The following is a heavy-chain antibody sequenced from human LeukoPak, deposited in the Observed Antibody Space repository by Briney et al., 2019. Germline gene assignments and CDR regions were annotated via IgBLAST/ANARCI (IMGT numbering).Heavy chain of an antibody. J-gene: IGHJ6*03. D-gene: IGHD2-2*03. CDR2: IIPILGIA. Sequence: SVKVFCKASGGTFSSYTISWVRQAPGQGLEWMGRIIPILGIANYAQKFQGRVTITADKSTSTAYMELSSLRSEDTPVYYCAREGDGYCSSTSCQYYYYYMDVWGKGTTVTVSS. CDR3: AREGDGYCSSTSCQYYYYYMDV. CDR1: GGTFSSYT. V-gene: IGHV1-69*04.